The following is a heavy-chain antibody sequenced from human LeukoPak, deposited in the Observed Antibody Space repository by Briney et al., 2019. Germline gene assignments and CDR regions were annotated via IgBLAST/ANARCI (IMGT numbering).Heavy chain of an antibody. V-gene: IGHV3-23*01. CDR3: TKVRGSGSYRDFEY. D-gene: IGHD1-26*01. Sequence: GGSLRLSCAASGSMFRSYAMSWARQAPGKGLEWVSAISSSGSNINYADSVKGRFTISRDNSKNTLYLQMNSLRAEDTAVYYCTKVRGSGSYRDFEYWGQGTLVKVSS. J-gene: IGHJ4*02. CDR2: ISSSGSNI. CDR1: GSMFRSYA.